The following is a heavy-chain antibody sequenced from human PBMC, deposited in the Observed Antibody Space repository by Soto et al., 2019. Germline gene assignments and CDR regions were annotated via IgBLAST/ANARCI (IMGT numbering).Heavy chain of an antibody. CDR1: GFTFTSYG. CDR2: IWADGSGK. D-gene: IGHD2-21*02. J-gene: IGHJ4*02. Sequence: QVHLVESGGGVVQPGRSLRLSCSASGFTFTSYGMHWVRQAPGKGLEWVAVIWADGSGKYYADSVKGRFTLSRDNSKKTLFLQMNSLRAEDTAVYFCARDSCAGDCGGPEFWGQGTLVTVSS. V-gene: IGHV3-33*01. CDR3: ARDSCAGDCGGPEF.